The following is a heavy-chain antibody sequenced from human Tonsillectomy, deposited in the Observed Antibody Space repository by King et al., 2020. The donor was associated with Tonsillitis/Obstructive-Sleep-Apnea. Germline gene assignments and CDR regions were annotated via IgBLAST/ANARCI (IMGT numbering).Heavy chain of an antibody. CDR1: GFTFSSYS. D-gene: IGHD1-7*01. CDR3: AGDRDNWNYVYWFDP. CDR2: ISSSSSYI. V-gene: IGHV3-21*01. J-gene: IGHJ5*02. Sequence: EVQLVESGGGLVKPGGSLRLSCAASGFTFSSYSMNWVRQAPGKGLEWVSSISSSSSYIYYADSVKGRFTISRDNAKNSLYLQMNSLRAEDTAVYYCAGDRDNWNYVYWFDPWGQGTLVTVSS.